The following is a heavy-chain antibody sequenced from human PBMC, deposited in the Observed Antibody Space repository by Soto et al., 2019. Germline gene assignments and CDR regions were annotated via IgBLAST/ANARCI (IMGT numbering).Heavy chain of an antibody. J-gene: IGHJ4*02. Sequence: PAKVCCKASGGTFNSYAITWARQATGQGLEWMGGIIPIFGTANYAQKFQGRVTITADESTSTAYMELSSLRSEDTAVYYCASLPEDSSGYYTNYWGQGTLVTVSS. D-gene: IGHD3-22*01. CDR1: GGTFNSYA. V-gene: IGHV1-69*01. CDR3: ASLPEDSSGYYTNY. CDR2: IIPIFGTA.